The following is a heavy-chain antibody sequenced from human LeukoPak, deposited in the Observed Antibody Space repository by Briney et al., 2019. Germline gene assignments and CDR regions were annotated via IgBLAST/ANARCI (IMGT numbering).Heavy chain of an antibody. J-gene: IGHJ4*02. V-gene: IGHV3-21*01. Sequence: GGSLRLSCAASGFTFSSYSMNWVRQAPGKGLEWVSSISSSSSYIYYADSVKGRFTISRDNAKNSLYLQMNSLRAEDTAVYYCARVGDEVAYTRGYLDHWGQGTLVTVSS. D-gene: IGHD3-16*01. CDR2: ISSSSSYI. CDR1: GFTFSSYS. CDR3: ARVGDEVAYTRGYLDH.